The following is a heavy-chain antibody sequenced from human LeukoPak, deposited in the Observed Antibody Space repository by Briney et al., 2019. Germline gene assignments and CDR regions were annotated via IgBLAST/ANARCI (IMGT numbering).Heavy chain of an antibody. Sequence: PGGSLRLSCAASGFTFSSYAMHWVRQAPGKGLEWVAVISYDGSSKYYADSVKGRFTISRDNSKNTLYLQMNSLRAEDTAVYYCARASDSSGYYYFDYWGQGTLVTVSS. CDR1: GFTFSSYA. V-gene: IGHV3-30*01. CDR3: ARASDSSGYYYFDY. CDR2: ISYDGSSK. D-gene: IGHD3-22*01. J-gene: IGHJ4*02.